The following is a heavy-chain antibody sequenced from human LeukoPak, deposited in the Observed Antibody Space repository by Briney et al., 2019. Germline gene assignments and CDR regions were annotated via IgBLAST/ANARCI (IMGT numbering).Heavy chain of an antibody. V-gene: IGHV4-34*01. J-gene: IGHJ6*02. CDR3: VRVFYYDSSGFYGMDV. CDR1: GGSFSGYY. Sequence: SETLSLTCAVYGGSFSGYYWSWIRQPPGKGLEWIGEINHSGSTNYNPSLKSRVTISVDTSKNQFSLKLSSVTAADTAVYYCVRVFYYDSSGFYGMDVWGQGTTVTVSS. CDR2: INHSGST. D-gene: IGHD3-22*01.